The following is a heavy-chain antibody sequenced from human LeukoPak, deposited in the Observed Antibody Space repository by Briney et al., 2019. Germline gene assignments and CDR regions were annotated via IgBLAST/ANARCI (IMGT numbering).Heavy chain of an antibody. V-gene: IGHV4-38-2*02. CDR2: IYHSGSP. J-gene: IGHJ4*02. D-gene: IGHD3-3*01. CDR3: ARGGDFWSGYYNLYFDY. Sequence: SETLSLTCTVSGYSISRGYYWGWIGQPPGKGLEWIGSIYHSGSPYYNPSLNSPVTISVDTFKNQFSLKLSSVTAADTAVYYCARGGDFWSGYYNLYFDYWGQGTLVTVSS. CDR1: GYSISRGYY.